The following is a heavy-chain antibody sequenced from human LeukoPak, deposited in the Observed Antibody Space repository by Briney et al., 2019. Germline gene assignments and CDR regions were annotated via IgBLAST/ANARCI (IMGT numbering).Heavy chain of an antibody. CDR2: ISAYNGNT. Sequence: GASVKVSCKASGYTFTSYGISWVRRAPGQGLEWMGWISAYNGNTNYAQKLQGRVTMTSDTSTSTAYMELRSLRSDDTAVYYCARDRQCSGGSCRHDYWGQGTLATVSS. CDR1: GYTFTSYG. D-gene: IGHD2-15*01. CDR3: ARDRQCSGGSCRHDY. J-gene: IGHJ4*02. V-gene: IGHV1-18*01.